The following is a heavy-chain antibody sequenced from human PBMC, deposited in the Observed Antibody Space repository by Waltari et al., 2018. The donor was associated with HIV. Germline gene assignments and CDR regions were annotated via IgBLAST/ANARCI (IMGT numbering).Heavy chain of an antibody. Sequence: QVQLVESGGGVVQPGGCLRLACAAYGFTFSSYGMHWVRQAPGKGYEWVALIRYGGSNKYYADSVKGRLQISRDNSKSTPYVQMNSLAAEDTAVDYCAKRSVGFSSGSTTYYGMGVWGQGATVTVSS. CDR1: GFTFSSYG. CDR2: IRYGGSNK. CDR3: AKRSVGFSSGSTTYYGMGV. D-gene: IGHD3-3*01. J-gene: IGHJ6*02. V-gene: IGHV3-30*02.